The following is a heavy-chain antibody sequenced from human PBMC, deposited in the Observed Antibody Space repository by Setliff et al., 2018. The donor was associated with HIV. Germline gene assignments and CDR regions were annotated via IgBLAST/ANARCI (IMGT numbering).Heavy chain of an antibody. D-gene: IGHD2-2*01. J-gene: IGHJ5*02. CDR3: ARAQYQLLEPPTYNWFDP. CDR1: GDTFSSYA. V-gene: IGHV1-69*10. CDR2: IIPILGIA. Sequence: GASVKVSCKASGDTFSSYAISGVRQAPGQGLEWMGGIIPILGIANYAQKFQDRVTITADKSTDTAYMELSSLRSEDTAVYYCARAQYQLLEPPTYNWFDPWGQGTLVTVSS.